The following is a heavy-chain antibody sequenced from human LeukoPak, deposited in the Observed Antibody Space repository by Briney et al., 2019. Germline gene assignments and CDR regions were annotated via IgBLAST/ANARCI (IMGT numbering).Heavy chain of an antibody. Sequence: GGSLRLSCAASGFTFTSHSMTWVRQAPGKGLEWVSAISASGGNTYSADSVEGRFTISRDNSKNTVYLQMNSLTAEDTAVYYCAKDREVRGYYGLDVWGQGTTVTVSS. J-gene: IGHJ6*02. V-gene: IGHV3-23*01. D-gene: IGHD3-10*01. CDR1: GFTFTSHS. CDR2: ISASGGNT. CDR3: AKDREVRGYYGLDV.